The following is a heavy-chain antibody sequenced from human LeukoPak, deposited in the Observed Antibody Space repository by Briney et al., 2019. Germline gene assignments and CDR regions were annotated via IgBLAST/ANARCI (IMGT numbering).Heavy chain of an antibody. V-gene: IGHV3-74*01. D-gene: IGHD5-12*01. CDR1: GFTFSSYW. J-gene: IGHJ4*02. CDR3: TTIRPGY. Sequence: PRRSLRLSCAASGFTFSSYWIHWVRHVPGKGLVWVSRIKDGGTTTDYADSVKGRFTISRDDAKNSLHLQMNSLRAEDTAVYYCTTIRPGYWGQGTLVTVSP. CDR2: IKDGGTTT.